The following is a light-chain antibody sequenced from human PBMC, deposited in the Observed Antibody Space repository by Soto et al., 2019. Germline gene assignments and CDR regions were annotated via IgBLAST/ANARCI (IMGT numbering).Light chain of an antibody. CDR3: QQRANWPLT. Sequence: EIVLTQAPPTLALSPGERATLSCRASQSVINYLAWYQQKPGQAPRLLIYDTSNRATGIPARFSGSGSGTEFTLILSSLEPEDFAVYNCQQRANWPLTFGGGTKVDIK. V-gene: IGKV3-11*01. CDR2: DTS. CDR1: QSVINY. J-gene: IGKJ4*01.